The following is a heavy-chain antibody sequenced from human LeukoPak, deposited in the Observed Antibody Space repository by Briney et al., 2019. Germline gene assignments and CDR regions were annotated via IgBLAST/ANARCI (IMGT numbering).Heavy chain of an antibody. Sequence: SETLSLTCTVSGGSISIYYWSWIRQPAGKGLEWIGRIYTSGSTNYNPSLKSRVTMSVDTSKNQFSLKLSSVTAADTAVYYCARDPGYSSSWYYFDYWGQGTLVTVSS. V-gene: IGHV4-4*07. CDR3: ARDPGYSSSWYYFDY. CDR1: GGSISIYY. D-gene: IGHD6-13*01. J-gene: IGHJ4*02. CDR2: IYTSGST.